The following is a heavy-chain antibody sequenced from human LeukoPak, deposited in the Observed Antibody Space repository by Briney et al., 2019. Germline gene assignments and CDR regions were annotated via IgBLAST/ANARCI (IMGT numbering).Heavy chain of an antibody. CDR2: IRYDGSSK. V-gene: IGHV3-30*02. CDR3: AKDGDRSGLLYYFDY. Sequence: PGGSLRLSCAASGFTFSRSAMHWVRQAPGKGLEWVAFIRYDGSSKYYADSVKGRFTISRDNSKNTLYLQMNSLRAEDTAVYYCAKDGDRSGLLYYFDYWGQGTLVTVSS. D-gene: IGHD2-15*01. CDR1: GFTFSRSA. J-gene: IGHJ4*02.